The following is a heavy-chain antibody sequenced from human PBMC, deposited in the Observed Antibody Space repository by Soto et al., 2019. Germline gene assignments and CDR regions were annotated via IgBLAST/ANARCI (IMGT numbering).Heavy chain of an antibody. CDR3: ATEMFDH. Sequence: SETLSLTCTVSGGSISSSNCLSWVRQPPGKGLEWIGEIFHDGSTNYNPSLSSRVTISVDKSKNQFSLRLSSVTAADTAVYYCATEMFDHWGQGTLVTVSS. V-gene: IGHV4-4*02. J-gene: IGHJ4*02. CDR1: GGSISSSNC. D-gene: IGHD1-1*01. CDR2: IFHDGST.